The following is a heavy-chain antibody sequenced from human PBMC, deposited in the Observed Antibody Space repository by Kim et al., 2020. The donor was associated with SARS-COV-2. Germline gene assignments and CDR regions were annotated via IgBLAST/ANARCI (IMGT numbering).Heavy chain of an antibody. Sequence: GSNKHYADTVKHRFNISRDKSKNTLYLQMNSLSAEDKSVYYCARKLGRDCWGQGTLVTVSS. CDR3: ARKLGRDC. CDR2: GSNK. D-gene: IGHD7-27*01. V-gene: IGHV3-33*01. J-gene: IGHJ4*02.